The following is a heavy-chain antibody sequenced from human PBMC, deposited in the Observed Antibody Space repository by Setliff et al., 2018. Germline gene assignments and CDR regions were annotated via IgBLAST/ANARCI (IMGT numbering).Heavy chain of an antibody. Sequence: PSETLSLTCTVSGGSIGSSFWNWIRQSPGKGLEWVGYKSNRGDTNSNPSLRSRLTMSVDTSKSQFSLNLTSVTAADTAVYFCARAVDSSGYFPYWYFDLWGRGALVTVSS. V-gene: IGHV4-59*01. CDR3: ARAVDSSGYFPYWYFDL. D-gene: IGHD3-22*01. CDR2: KSNRGDT. CDR1: GGSIGSSF. J-gene: IGHJ2*01.